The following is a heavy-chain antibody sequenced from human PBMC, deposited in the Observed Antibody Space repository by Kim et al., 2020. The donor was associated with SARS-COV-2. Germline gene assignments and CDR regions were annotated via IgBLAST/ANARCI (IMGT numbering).Heavy chain of an antibody. V-gene: IGHV4-39*01. D-gene: IGHD3-22*01. J-gene: IGHJ4*02. CDR1: GGSISSSSYY. CDR3: ARLRYDSSGYYRYIFDY. Sequence: SETLSLTCTVSGGSISSSSYYWGWIRQPPGKGLEWIGSIYYSGSTYYNPSLKSRVTISVDTSKNQFSLKLSSVTAADTAVYYCARLRYDSSGYYRYIFDYWGQGTLVTVSS. CDR2: IYYSGST.